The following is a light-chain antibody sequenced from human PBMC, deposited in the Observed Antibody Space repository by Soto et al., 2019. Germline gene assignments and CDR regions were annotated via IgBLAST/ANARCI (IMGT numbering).Light chain of an antibody. J-gene: IGKJ1*01. CDR1: QTLLHSNGYNY. Sequence: DIVMTQSPLSPPVSPGEPASISCRSSQTLLHSNGYNYLDWYLQKPGQSPQLLIYLGSNRASGVPDRLGGSGTGTGFTLKISRVEADDVGVYYCMQSLQTPWTFGQGTKVDIK. V-gene: IGKV2-28*01. CDR3: MQSLQTPWT. CDR2: LGS.